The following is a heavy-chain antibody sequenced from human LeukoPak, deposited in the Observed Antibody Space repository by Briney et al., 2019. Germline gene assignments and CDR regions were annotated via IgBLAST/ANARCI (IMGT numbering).Heavy chain of an antibody. V-gene: IGHV4-34*01. CDR2: INHSGST. J-gene: IGHJ6*02. CDR1: GGSFSGYY. D-gene: IGHD3-9*01. CDR3: ARFRYYDILTGRYYYCMDV. Sequence: PSETLSLTCAVYGGSFSGYYWSWIRQPPGKGLEWIGEINHSGSTNYNPSLKSRVTISVDASKNQFSLKLSSVTAADTAVYYCARFRYYDILTGRYYYCMDVWGQGTTVTVSS.